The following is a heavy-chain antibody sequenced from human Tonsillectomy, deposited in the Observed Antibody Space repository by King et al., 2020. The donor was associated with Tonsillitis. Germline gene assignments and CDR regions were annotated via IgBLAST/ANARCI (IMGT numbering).Heavy chain of an antibody. CDR3: ARHLYNSGWTIHI. Sequence: VQLQESGPGLVKPSETLSLTCTVSGGSISSYYWSWIRQPPGKGLEWIGYLYHSGNTYYNPSLKSRVTMSVDKSKNQFSLNLSSVTAADTAVYYCARHLYNSGWTIHIWGQGTMVRLF. CDR1: GGSISSYY. J-gene: IGHJ3*02. D-gene: IGHD6-19*01. CDR2: LYHSGNT. V-gene: IGHV4-59*08.